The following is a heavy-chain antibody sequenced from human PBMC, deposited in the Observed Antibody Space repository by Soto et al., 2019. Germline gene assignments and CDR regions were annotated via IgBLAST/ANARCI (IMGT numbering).Heavy chain of an antibody. J-gene: IGHJ5*02. CDR2: IYYSGST. Sequence: PSGTLSLTCTVSGGCMRSGGYYWSWIRQHPGKGLEWIGYIYYSGSTYYNPSLKSRVTISVDTSKNQFSLKLSSVTAADTAVYYCARGVFTYYYDSSGYFWFDPWGQGTLVTVSS. CDR1: GGCMRSGGYY. CDR3: ARGVFTYYYDSSGYFWFDP. D-gene: IGHD3-22*01. V-gene: IGHV4-31*03.